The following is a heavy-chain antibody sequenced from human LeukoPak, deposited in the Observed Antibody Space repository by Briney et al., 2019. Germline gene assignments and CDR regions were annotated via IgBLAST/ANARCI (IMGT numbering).Heavy chain of an antibody. Sequence: ASVKVSCKASGYTFTSYGISWVRPAPGQGLEWMGWISAYNGNTNYAQKLQGRVTMTTDTSTSTAYMELRSLRSDDTAVYYCARDLSCSSTSCLKYYYYYGMDVWGQGTTVTVSS. CDR1: GYTFTSYG. CDR2: ISAYNGNT. D-gene: IGHD2-2*01. CDR3: ARDLSCSSTSCLKYYYYYGMDV. V-gene: IGHV1-18*01. J-gene: IGHJ6*02.